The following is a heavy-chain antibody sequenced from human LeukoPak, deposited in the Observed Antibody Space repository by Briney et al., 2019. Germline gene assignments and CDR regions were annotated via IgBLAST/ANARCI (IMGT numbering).Heavy chain of an antibody. V-gene: IGHV3-30*03. J-gene: IGHJ4*02. D-gene: IGHD3-10*01. CDR1: GFTFSSYG. CDR2: ISYDGSNK. CDR3: VGPDSQFDC. Sequence: GGSLRLSCAASGFTFSSYGMHWVRQAPGKGLEWVAVISYDGSNKYYADSVKGRFTISRDNAKSSLYLQMNNLRVEDTAVYYCVGPDSQFDCWGQGTLVTVSS.